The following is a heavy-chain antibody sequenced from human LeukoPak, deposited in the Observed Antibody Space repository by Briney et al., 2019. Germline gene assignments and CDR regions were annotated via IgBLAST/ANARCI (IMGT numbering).Heavy chain of an antibody. Sequence: SETLSLTCTVSGGFINSYHWSWFRQSPGKGLEWLGYIYYTGTTTCNPSFKSRVTISLDTSTNQFSLKLSSVTAADTAVYYCARLGYVTGVAGFVDYWGQGTLVTVSS. V-gene: IGHV4-59*08. CDR3: ARLGYVTGVAGFVDY. J-gene: IGHJ4*02. D-gene: IGHD6-19*01. CDR2: IYYTGTT. CDR1: GGFINSYH.